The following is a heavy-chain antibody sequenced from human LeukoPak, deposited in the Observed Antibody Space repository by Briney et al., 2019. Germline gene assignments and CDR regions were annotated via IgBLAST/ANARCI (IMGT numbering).Heavy chain of an antibody. J-gene: IGHJ6*02. CDR2: INHSGRT. V-gene: IGHV4-34*01. CDR3: ARIKDRITIFGVVMRASSGHYYYGMDV. Sequence: PSETLSLTCAVYGESFSGYYWSWIRQPPGRGLEWIGEINHSGRTSYSASLKSRVTISVDTSKNQFSLKLSSVTAADTAVYYCARIKDRITIFGVVMRASSGHYYYGMDVWGQGTTVTVSS. D-gene: IGHD3-3*01. CDR1: GESFSGYY.